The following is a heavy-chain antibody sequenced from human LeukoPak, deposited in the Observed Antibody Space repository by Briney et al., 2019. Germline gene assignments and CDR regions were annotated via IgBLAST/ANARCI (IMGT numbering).Heavy chain of an antibody. V-gene: IGHV4-38-2*02. CDR1: GYSISSGYY. CDR2: LYHSGNS. D-gene: IGHD6-13*01. J-gene: IGHJ5*02. CDR3: ARRGTGYADSKAAAGPFDP. Sequence: PSETLSLTCTVSGYSISSGYYWGWIRQPPGKGLEWIGSLYHSGNSYYNPSLKSRATISVDTSKNQFSLKLSSVTAADTAVYYCARRGTGYADSKAAAGPFDPWGQGTLVTVSS.